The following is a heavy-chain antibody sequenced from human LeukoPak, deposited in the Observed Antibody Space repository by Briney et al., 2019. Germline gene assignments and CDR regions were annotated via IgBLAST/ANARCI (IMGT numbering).Heavy chain of an antibody. CDR1: GFNFNTKW. Sequence: WGSLRFSCATSGFNFNTKWMTWVRQAPGKGLEWVANINQDGSEKYHGDSVKGRFIISRDNAKRSLFLEMSSLRAEDTAVYYCADPPSDFWGQGTLVAVSS. V-gene: IGHV3-7*01. CDR3: ADPPSDF. J-gene: IGHJ4*02. CDR2: INQDGSEK.